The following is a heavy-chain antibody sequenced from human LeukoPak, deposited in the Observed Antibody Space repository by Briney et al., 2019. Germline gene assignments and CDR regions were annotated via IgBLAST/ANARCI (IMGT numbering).Heavy chain of an antibody. V-gene: IGHV1-2*02. CDR1: GYTFTGYY. Sequence: ASVKVSCKASGYTFTGYYIHWVRQAPGQGLEWMGWIKPSSGGTNYAQNFQGRVTMTTDTSTSTAYMELRSLRSDDTAVYYCARVYADGSYLDYWGQGTLVTVSS. J-gene: IGHJ4*02. CDR2: IKPSSGGT. D-gene: IGHD4-17*01. CDR3: ARVYADGSYLDY.